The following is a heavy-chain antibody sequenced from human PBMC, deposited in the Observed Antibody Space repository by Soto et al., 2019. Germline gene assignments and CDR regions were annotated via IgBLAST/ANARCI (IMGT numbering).Heavy chain of an antibody. CDR2: IIPIFGTA. V-gene: IGHV1-69*01. Sequence: QVQLVQSGAEVKKPGSSVKVSCRASGGTFSSYAISWVRQAPGQGLEWMGGIIPIFGTANYAQKFQGRVTITADESTSTAYMELSSLRSEDTAVYYCASDYGGNLGFYYYYGMDVWGQGTTVTVSS. J-gene: IGHJ6*02. CDR1: GGTFSSYA. D-gene: IGHD4-17*01. CDR3: ASDYGGNLGFYYYYGMDV.